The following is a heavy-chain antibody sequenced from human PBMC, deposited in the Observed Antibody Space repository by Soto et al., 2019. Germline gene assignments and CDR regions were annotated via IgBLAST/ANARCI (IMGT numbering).Heavy chain of an antibody. Sequence: PSETLSLTCAVSGYSIGSGYYWAWIRQSPGKGLEWIGSIYHAGSVYYNPSLNGRVALSMDTSKNHFSLKLTSVTAADTAVYYCARTFDYYGIDVWGQGTTVTVYS. V-gene: IGHV4-38-2*01. CDR1: GYSIGSGYY. CDR2: IYHAGSV. CDR3: ARTFDYYGIDV. J-gene: IGHJ6*02.